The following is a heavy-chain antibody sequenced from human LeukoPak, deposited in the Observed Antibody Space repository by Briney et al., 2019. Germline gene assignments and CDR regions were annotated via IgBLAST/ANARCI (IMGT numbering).Heavy chain of an antibody. CDR2: LNEDGGYT. CDR3: AKGPDTSGYYSLDY. CDR1: GFTFSIYA. D-gene: IGHD3-22*01. J-gene: IGHJ4*02. V-gene: IGHV3-23*01. Sequence: GGSLRLSCAASGFTFSIYAMSWVRQAPGKGLAWVSGLNEDGGYTYYADSVKGRFTISRDNSENTLYVQMNSLRTEDTAIYYCAKGPDTSGYYSLDYWGQGTLVTVSS.